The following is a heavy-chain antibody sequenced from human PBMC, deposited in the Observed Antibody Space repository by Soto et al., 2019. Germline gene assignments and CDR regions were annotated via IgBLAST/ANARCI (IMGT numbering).Heavy chain of an antibody. CDR1: GGSINTATHS. Sequence: QLQLQESGSGLVKPSQTLSLTCAVSGGSINTATHSWSWIRQPPGKGLEWIGYIYHSGSTYYNPSVKSRVTISRDKSHNPFSLRLGSLGGPDTAVYYCARGGGVTTTGDDYWGQGILVTVSS. CDR2: IYHSGST. CDR3: ARGGGVTTTGDDY. D-gene: IGHD4-4*01. J-gene: IGHJ4*02. V-gene: IGHV4-30-2*01.